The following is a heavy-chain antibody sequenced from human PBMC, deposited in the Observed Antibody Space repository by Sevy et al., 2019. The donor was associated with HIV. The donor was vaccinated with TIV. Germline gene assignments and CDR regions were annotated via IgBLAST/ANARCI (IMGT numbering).Heavy chain of an antibody. CDR2: INPNSDDT. Sequence: ASVKVSCKASAYSFTAYYLHWVRQAPGQGLDWMGWINPNSDDTNYAQKFNGRVTMTEDASISTAYMELHSLTSDDTAVYYCARERMSVGEGNGLYVWGQGTTVTVSS. CDR3: ARERMSVGEGNGLYV. D-gene: IGHD3-10*01. J-gene: IGHJ6*02. V-gene: IGHV1-2*02. CDR1: AYSFTAYY.